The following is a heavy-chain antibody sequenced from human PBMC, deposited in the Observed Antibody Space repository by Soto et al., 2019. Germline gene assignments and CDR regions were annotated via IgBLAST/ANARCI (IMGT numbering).Heavy chain of an antibody. J-gene: IGHJ3*02. CDR2: IYYSGST. CDR1: GGSVSSGSYY. D-gene: IGHD3-3*01. Sequence: QVQLQESGPGLVKPSETLSLTCTVSGGSVSSGSYYWSWIRQPPGKGLEWIGYIYYSGSTNYNPSLKRRVHISVGQSTNKFSLKLSSVTAADPAVYYCARDVADDLWSAYRPSDAFDIWGQGTMVTVSS. V-gene: IGHV4-61*01. CDR3: ARDVADDLWSAYRPSDAFDI.